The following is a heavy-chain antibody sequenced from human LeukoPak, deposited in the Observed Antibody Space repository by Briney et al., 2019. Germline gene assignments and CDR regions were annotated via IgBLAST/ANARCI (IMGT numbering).Heavy chain of an antibody. J-gene: IGHJ4*02. CDR2: ISGSGGST. V-gene: IGHV3-23*01. CDR3: AKATHDILTGSNPDY. CDR1: GFTFSSYA. D-gene: IGHD3-9*01. Sequence: GGSLRLSCAASGFTFSSYAMSWVRQAPGKGLEWVSAISGSGGSTYYADSVKGRFTISRDNSKSTLYLQMNSLRAEDTAVYYCAKATHDILTGSNPDYWGQGTLVTVSS.